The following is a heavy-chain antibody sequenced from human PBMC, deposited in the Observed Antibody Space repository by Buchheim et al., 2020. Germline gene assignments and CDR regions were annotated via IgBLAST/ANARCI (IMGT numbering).Heavy chain of an antibody. J-gene: IGHJ4*02. V-gene: IGHV3-33*01. Sequence: QVQLVESGGGVVQPGTSLRLSCAASGFTFRRYGMYWVRQAPGKGLEWVAFIRSDASKEYYADSVKGRFTISRANSMNTLYLQMNSLRVEDTAIYYCARDGAHWEPFDYWGQGTL. CDR3: ARDGAHWEPFDY. D-gene: IGHD1-26*01. CDR1: GFTFRRYG. CDR2: IRSDASKE.